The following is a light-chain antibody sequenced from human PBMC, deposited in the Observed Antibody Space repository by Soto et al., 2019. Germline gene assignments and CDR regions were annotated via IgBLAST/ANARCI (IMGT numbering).Light chain of an antibody. V-gene: IGKV3-20*01. CDR3: QQYCSPPPYT. CDR1: QSVTSNK. CDR2: AAS. Sequence: ENVLTQSPVTLSLSPGERATLSCRASQSVTSNKVAWFQQKPGQAPRLLIRAASSRATGIPDRFSGSGSATDFTLTISRLEPEDYAVYYWQQYCSPPPYTFGQGTKLEIK. J-gene: IGKJ2*01.